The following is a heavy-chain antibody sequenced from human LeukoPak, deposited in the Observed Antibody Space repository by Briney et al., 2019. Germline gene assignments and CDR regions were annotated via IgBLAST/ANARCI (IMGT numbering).Heavy chain of an antibody. CDR3: ATDDYYGSGSYSFDY. Sequence: GRSLRLSCAASGFTFSSYGMHWVRQAPGKGLEWVAVISYDGSNKYYADSVKGRFTISRDNSKNTLYLQMNSPRAEDTAVYYCATDDYYGSGSYSFDYWGQGTLVTVSS. J-gene: IGHJ4*02. CDR2: ISYDGSNK. D-gene: IGHD3-10*01. V-gene: IGHV3-30*03. CDR1: GFTFSSYG.